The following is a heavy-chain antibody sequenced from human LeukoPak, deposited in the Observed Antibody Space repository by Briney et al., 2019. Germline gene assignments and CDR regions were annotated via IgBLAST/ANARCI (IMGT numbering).Heavy chain of an antibody. CDR1: GGSFSGYY. D-gene: IGHD2-15*01. J-gene: IGHJ4*02. CDR3: ARGLCSGGSCYSNY. V-gene: IGHV4-34*01. CDR2: INHSGST. Sequence: PSETLSLTCAVYGGSFSGYYWSWIRQPPGKGLEWIGEINHSGSTNYNPSLKSRVTISVDTSKNQFSLKLSSVTAADTAVYYCARGLCSGGSCYSNYWGQRTMVTVSS.